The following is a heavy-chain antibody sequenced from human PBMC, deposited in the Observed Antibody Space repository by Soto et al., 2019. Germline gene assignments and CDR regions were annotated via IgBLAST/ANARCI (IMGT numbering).Heavy chain of an antibody. CDR1: GFTFSSYA. J-gene: IGHJ5*02. CDR2: ISGSGGST. D-gene: IGHD3-22*01. CDR3: AKVPRGFYDSSDNWFDP. Sequence: GGSLRLSCAASGFTFSSYAMSWVRQAPGKGLEWVSAISGSGGSTYYADSVKGRFTISRDNSKNTLYLQMNSLRAEDTAVYYCAKVPRGFYDSSDNWFDPWGQGTMVTVYS. V-gene: IGHV3-23*01.